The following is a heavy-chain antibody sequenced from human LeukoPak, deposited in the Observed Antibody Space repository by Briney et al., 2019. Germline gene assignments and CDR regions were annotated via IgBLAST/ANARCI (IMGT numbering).Heavy chain of an antibody. CDR3: AKERDSSGWRSYYYYYGMDV. Sequence: GGSLRLSCAASGFTFSSYWMNWARQAPGKGLEWVASINHNGNVNYYVDSVKGRFTISRDNSKNTLYLQMNSLRAEDTAVYYCAKERDSSGWRSYYYYYGMDVWGQGTTVTVSS. D-gene: IGHD6-19*01. J-gene: IGHJ6*02. CDR1: GFTFSSYW. V-gene: IGHV3-7*01. CDR2: INHNGNVN.